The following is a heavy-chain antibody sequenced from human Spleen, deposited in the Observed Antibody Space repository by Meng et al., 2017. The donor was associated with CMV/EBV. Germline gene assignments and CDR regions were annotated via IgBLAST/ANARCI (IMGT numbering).Heavy chain of an antibody. J-gene: IGHJ4*02. Sequence: QVQLVQSGAEVKKPGASVKVSCTTSGFTFSDYYIHWVRQAPGQGLEWMGWINSNNDGTNYARKFQGRVTMTRDTSISTAHMELSRLMSDDTAVYYCVRSSGWSLFDYWGQGTLVTVAS. D-gene: IGHD6-19*01. CDR2: INSNNDGT. CDR3: VRSSGWSLFDY. V-gene: IGHV1-2*02. CDR1: GFTFSDYY.